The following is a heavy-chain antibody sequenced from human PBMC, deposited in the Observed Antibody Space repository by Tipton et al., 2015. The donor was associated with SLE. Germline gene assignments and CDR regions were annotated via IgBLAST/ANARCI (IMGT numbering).Heavy chain of an antibody. Sequence: TLSLTCTVSGGSVTRYYWNWLRQPPGKGLQWIANIYYSGTTNNNPSLQSRVTISMDTSKKQFSLNLRSVTAADTAVYYCVRSSWYRGNYYYYMDVWGKGTTVTVSS. CDR3: VRSSWYRGNYYYYMDV. CDR1: GGSVTRYY. J-gene: IGHJ6*03. CDR2: IYYSGTT. D-gene: IGHD1-1*01. V-gene: IGHV4-59*08.